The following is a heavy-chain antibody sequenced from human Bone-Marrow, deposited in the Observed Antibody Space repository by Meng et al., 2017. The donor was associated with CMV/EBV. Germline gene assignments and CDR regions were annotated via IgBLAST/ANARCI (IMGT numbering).Heavy chain of an antibody. J-gene: IGHJ6*02. CDR3: ASSYSNYGYYYYGMDV. CDR2: IGNGGHT. D-gene: IGHD4-11*01. CDR1: GFSLSGSS. Sequence: GGSLRLSCAASGFSLSGSSMSWLRQAPGKGLVWVSTIGNGGHTYYADSVKGRFTISRDNSKNTLYLQMNSLRAEDTAVYYCASSYSNYGYYYYGMDVWGQGTTVTVSS. V-gene: IGHV3-23*01.